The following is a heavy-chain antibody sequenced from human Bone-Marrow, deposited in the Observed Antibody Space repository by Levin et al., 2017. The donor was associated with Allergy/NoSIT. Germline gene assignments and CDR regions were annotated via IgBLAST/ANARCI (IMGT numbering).Heavy chain of an antibody. D-gene: IGHD3-10*01. CDR1: GYSFSYYW. CDR3: VRKGFGELITGNGLHI. V-gene: IGHV5-51*01. CDR2: IFPADSDT. Sequence: KISCKGSGYSFSYYWINWVRQRPGKGLEWMGSIFPADSDTNYSPSFQGQVTISADKSINTAYLQWSSLKASDTAMYYCVRKGFGELITGNGLHIWGQGTMVTVSS. J-gene: IGHJ3*02.